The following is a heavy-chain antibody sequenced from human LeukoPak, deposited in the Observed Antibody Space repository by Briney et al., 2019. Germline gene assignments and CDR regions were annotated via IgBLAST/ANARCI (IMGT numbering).Heavy chain of an antibody. CDR1: GGSISSYY. CDR3: ARHMEYGDYYYYYYGMDV. J-gene: IGHJ6*02. CDR2: IYYRGST. D-gene: IGHD4-17*01. V-gene: IGHV4-59*08. Sequence: SETLSLTCTVSGGSISSYYWSWIRQPPGKGLEWIGYIYYRGSTNYNPSLKSRVTISVDTSKNQFSLKLSSVTAADTAVYYCARHMEYGDYYYYYYGMDVWGQGTTVTVSS.